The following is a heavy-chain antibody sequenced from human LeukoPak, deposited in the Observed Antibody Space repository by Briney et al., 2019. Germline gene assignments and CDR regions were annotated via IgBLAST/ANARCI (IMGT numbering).Heavy chain of an antibody. J-gene: IGHJ4*01. CDR2: LSGSGITT. CDR3: AKGIYSGGWSYFDY. D-gene: IGHD6-19*01. Sequence: GGSLRLSCAASGFTFSNSAMSWVRQAPGKGLEWVSTLSGSGITTYYADSVKGRFTISRDNPKNTLYLQMNSLRAEDTAVYYCAKGIYSGGWSYFDYWGHGTLVTVSS. V-gene: IGHV3-23*01. CDR1: GFTFSNSA.